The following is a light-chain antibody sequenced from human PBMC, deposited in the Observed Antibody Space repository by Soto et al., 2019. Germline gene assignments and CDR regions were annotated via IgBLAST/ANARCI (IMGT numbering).Light chain of an antibody. V-gene: IGLV2-8*01. CDR3: SSYAGSKHV. Sequence: QSALTQPPSASGSPGQSVTISCTGTSSDVGGYNYVSWYQQHPGKAPKLMIYEVSKRPSGVPDRFSGSRSGNTASLTVSGLQAEDEADYYCSSYAGSKHVFGTGTKVTVL. CDR2: EVS. CDR1: SSDVGGYNY. J-gene: IGLJ1*01.